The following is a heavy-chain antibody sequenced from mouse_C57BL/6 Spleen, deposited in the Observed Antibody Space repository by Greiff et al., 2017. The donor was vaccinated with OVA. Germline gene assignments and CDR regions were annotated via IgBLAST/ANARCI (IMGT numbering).Heavy chain of an antibody. CDR2: INYDGSST. D-gene: IGHD1-1*01. J-gene: IGHJ1*03. CDR3: ARDGNYYGSSYWYFDV. Sequence: EVKLMESAGGLVQPGSSMKLSCTASGFTFSDYYMAWVRQVPEKGLEWVANINYDGSSTYYLDSLKSRFIISRDNAKNILYLQMSSLKSEDTATYYCARDGNYYGSSYWYFDVWGTGTTVTVSS. V-gene: IGHV5-16*01. CDR1: GFTFSDYY.